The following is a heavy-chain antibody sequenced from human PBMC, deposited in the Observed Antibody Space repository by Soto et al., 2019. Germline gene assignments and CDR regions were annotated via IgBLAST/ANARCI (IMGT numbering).Heavy chain of an antibody. J-gene: IGHJ6*02. CDR3: AGGGVRGVITRTRDYYGMDV. V-gene: IGHV5-51*01. D-gene: IGHD3-10*01. CDR1: GYSFTTYW. Sequence: ESLKISCKGSGYSFTTYWIGWVRQMPGQGLELMGIIYPGDSDTRYSPSFQGQVTISADKSISTAYLQWSSLKASDTAMYYCAGGGVRGVITRTRDYYGMDVWGQGTTVTVSS. CDR2: IYPGDSDT.